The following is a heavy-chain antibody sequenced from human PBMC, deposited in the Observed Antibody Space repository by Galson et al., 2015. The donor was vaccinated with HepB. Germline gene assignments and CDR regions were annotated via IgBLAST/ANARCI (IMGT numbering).Heavy chain of an antibody. J-gene: IGHJ4*02. D-gene: IGHD2/OR15-2a*01. CDR3: VKDLGGGTIPGMTTVFEGSGPYY. V-gene: IGHV3-30*18. Sequence: SLRLSCAAPGFSLSSYGMHWVRQAPGKGLEWVGVISHDGSESFYADSVRGRLIISRGNTVYLQMNRLSPEDTAVYYCVKDLGGGTIPGMTTVFEGSGPYYWGQGTLVSV. CDR1: GFSLSSYG. CDR2: ISHDGSES.